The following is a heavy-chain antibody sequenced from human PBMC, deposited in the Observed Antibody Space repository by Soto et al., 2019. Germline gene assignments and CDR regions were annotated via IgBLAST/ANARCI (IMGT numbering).Heavy chain of an antibody. CDR3: ARGCSGRSSYPP. CDR2: SNSDGSST. Sequence: GGSLRLSCAASGFTLSSYWMPCVRHAPGKGLVGVARSNSDGSSTPYADSVKGRCTISRDNAKNTLYLQMNSLRAEDTAVYYCARGCSGRSSYPPCGQGTLVTVST. CDR1: GFTLSSYW. J-gene: IGHJ5*02. V-gene: IGHV3-74*01. D-gene: IGHD2-15*01.